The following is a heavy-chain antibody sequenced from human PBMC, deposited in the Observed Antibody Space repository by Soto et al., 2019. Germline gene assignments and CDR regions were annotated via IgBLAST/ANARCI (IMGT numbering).Heavy chain of an antibody. CDR2: ISINGDTT. D-gene: IGHD3-10*01. CDR1: GFDLRSFP. J-gene: IGHJ4*02. V-gene: IGHV3-64D*08. Sequence: PGGSLRLSCSASGFDLRSFPMHWVRQAPGKGLEYVSAISINGDTTYYADSVKGRFTMFRDISKNTLYLQMSNLRTEDTAIYYCVKEPYYSSAYFDYWGQGTLVTVSS. CDR3: VKEPYYSSAYFDY.